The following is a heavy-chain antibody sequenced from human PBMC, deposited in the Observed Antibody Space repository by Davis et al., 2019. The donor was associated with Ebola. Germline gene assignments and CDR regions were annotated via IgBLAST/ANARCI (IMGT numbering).Heavy chain of an antibody. D-gene: IGHD6-13*01. CDR3: ARGSSSWYLVVPYYFDY. Sequence: PSETLSLTCTVSGGSISSSSYYWGWIRQPPGKGLEWIGSIYYSGSTYYNPSLKSRVTISVDTSKNQFSLKLSSVTAADTAVYYCARGSSSWYLVVPYYFDYWGQGTLVTVSS. J-gene: IGHJ4*02. CDR2: IYYSGST. V-gene: IGHV4-39*07. CDR1: GGSISSSSYY.